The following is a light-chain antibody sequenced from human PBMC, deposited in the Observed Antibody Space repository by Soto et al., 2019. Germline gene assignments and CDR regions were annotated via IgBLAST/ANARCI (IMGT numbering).Light chain of an antibody. CDR3: QQYNNWPPSRT. J-gene: IGKJ1*01. CDR1: QSVSSN. CDR2: GAS. V-gene: IGKV3-15*01. Sequence: TQSPGTRSLSPGERATRSCRASQSVSSNLAWYQQKPGQAPRLLIYGASTRATGIPARFSGSGSGTEFTLTISSLQSEDFAVYYCQQYNNWPPSRTFGQGTKVDI.